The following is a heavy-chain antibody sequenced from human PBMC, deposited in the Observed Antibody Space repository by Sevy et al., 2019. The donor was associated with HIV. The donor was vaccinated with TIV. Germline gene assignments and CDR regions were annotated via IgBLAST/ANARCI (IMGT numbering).Heavy chain of an antibody. J-gene: IGHJ4*02. CDR2: INPNGGST. V-gene: IGHV1-46*01. D-gene: IGHD6-19*01. CDR3: AGGDMYVGGTNLNY. CDR1: GYTFIYYY. Sequence: ASVKVSCKASGYTFIYYYMFWVRQAPGQGLEWMGIINPNGGSTSYEQKFQGRLTMTRDTSTSTVYMQLSSLRSEDTAVYYCAGGDMYVGGTNLNYWGQGTLVTVSS.